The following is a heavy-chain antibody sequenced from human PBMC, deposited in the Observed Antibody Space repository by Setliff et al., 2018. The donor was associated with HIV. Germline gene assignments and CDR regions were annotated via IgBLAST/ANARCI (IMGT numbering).Heavy chain of an antibody. Sequence: SETLSLTCSVSGGSMSNYYWSGVRQPPGKGLEWMGDIFHTGSSTYNPSLKSRVSLSVDTSKNQFSLRLSAVTAADTAVYYCASLTDYGGDSGSHWGQGTLVTVSS. V-gene: IGHV4-59*01. J-gene: IGHJ4*02. CDR1: GGSMSNYY. D-gene: IGHD4-17*01. CDR2: IFHTGSS. CDR3: ASLTDYGGDSGSH.